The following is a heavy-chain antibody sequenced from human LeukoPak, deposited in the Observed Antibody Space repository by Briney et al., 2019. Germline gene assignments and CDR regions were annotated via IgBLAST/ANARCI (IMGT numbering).Heavy chain of an antibody. CDR3: ARATAANFDY. V-gene: IGHV4-30-4*08. J-gene: IGHJ4*02. Sequence: SETLSLTCTVSGGSISSGDYYWSWIRQPPGKGLERIGYIYYSGSTYHNPSLKSRVTISVDTSKNQFSLKLSSVTAADTAVYYCARATAANFDYWGQGTLVTVSS. D-gene: IGHD2-15*01. CDR1: GGSISSGDYY. CDR2: IYYSGST.